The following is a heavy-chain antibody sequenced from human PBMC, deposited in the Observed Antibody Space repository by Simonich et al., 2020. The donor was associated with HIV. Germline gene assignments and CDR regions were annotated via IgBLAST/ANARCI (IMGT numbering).Heavy chain of an antibody. CDR1: GGSFTNYY. D-gene: IGHD3-10*01. V-gene: IGHV4-34*01. CDR2: ITYSGRT. J-gene: IGHJ3*02. CDR3: AREVGYYPPQLEENNAFDI. Sequence: QVHLQQWGAGLLKPSETLSLTCAVYGGSFTNYYWSWIRQPPGKGLEWIGEITYSGRTNYNSSLKSRVTISINTSKKQFSLRLNSVTAADTAVYYCAREVGYYPPQLEENNAFDIWGQGTMVTVSS.